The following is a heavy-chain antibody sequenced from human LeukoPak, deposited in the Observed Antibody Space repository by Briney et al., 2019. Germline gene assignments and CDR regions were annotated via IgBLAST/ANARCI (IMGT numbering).Heavy chain of an antibody. CDR2: ISAYNGNT. CDR3: ARSLLTADYYFDY. Sequence: GASVKVSCKASGYTFTSYYMHWVRQAPGQGLEWMGWISAYNGNTNYAQKFQGRVTITADKSTSTAYMELSSLRSEDTAVYYCARSLLTADYYFDYWGQGTLVTVSS. CDR1: GYTFTSYY. V-gene: IGHV1-18*04. J-gene: IGHJ4*02. D-gene: IGHD3-9*01.